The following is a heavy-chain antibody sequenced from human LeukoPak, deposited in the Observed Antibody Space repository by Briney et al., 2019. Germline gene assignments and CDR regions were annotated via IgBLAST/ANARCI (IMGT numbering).Heavy chain of an antibody. CDR2: IYPGDSDT. CDR3: ARQDRHCSGGSCYPINFDN. J-gene: IGHJ4*02. D-gene: IGHD2-15*01. CDR1: GYSFTSYW. Sequence: GESLKISCKGSGYSFTSYWIGWVRQMPGKGLEWMGIIYPGDSDTRYSPSFQGQVTISADKSISTAYLQWSSLKASDTAMYYCARQDRHCSGGSCYPINFDNWGQGTLVTVSS. V-gene: IGHV5-51*01.